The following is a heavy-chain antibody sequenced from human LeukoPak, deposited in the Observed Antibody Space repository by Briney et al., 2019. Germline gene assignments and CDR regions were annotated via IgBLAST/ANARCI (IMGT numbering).Heavy chain of an antibody. CDR3: ARDSPGGANWFDP. CDR2: IYHSGST. Sequence: SETLSLTCTVSGYSISSGYYWGWIRQPPGKGLEWIGSIYHSGSTYYNPPLKSRVTISVDTSKNQFSLKLSSVTAADTAVYYCARDSPGGANWFDPWGQGTLVTVSS. CDR1: GYSISSGYY. V-gene: IGHV4-38-2*02. J-gene: IGHJ5*02. D-gene: IGHD4-23*01.